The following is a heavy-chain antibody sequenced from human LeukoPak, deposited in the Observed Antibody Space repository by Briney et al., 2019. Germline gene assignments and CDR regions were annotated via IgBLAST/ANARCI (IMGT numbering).Heavy chain of an antibody. Sequence: GGSLRLSCAASGFTFSSYAMHWVRQAPGKGLEWVAVISYDGSNKYYADSVKGRFTISRDNSKNTLYLQMNSLRAEDTAVYYCASSPTAATNYYYYGMDVWGQGTTVTVSS. CDR2: ISYDGSNK. D-gene: IGHD2-15*01. V-gene: IGHV3-30-3*01. CDR1: GFTFSSYA. CDR3: ASSPTAATNYYYYGMDV. J-gene: IGHJ6*02.